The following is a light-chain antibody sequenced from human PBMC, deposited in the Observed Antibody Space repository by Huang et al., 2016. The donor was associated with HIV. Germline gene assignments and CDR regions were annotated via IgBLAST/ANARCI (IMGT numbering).Light chain of an antibody. CDR3: QQYYTTPRT. V-gene: IGKV4-1*01. J-gene: IGKJ1*01. Sequence: DIVMTQSPDSLAVSLGERATINCKYSQSVLYPSTNNNYLAWYQQKPGQPPKLLIYWAANRESGVPDRFSGSGSDTDFTLTISSLQAADVAVYFCQQYYTTPRTFGQGTKVEIK. CDR2: WAA. CDR1: QSVLYPSTNNNY.